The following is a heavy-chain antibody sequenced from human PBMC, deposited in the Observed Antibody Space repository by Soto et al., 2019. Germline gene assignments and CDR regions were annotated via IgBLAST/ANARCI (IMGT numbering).Heavy chain of an antibody. CDR2: IKSKTDGGTT. J-gene: IGHJ6*02. CDR3: TTGWELLLHDYYYYGMDV. D-gene: IGHD1-26*01. CDR1: GFTFSNAW. Sequence: GGSLRLSCAASGFTFSNAWMNWVRQAPGKGLEWVGRIKSKTDGGTTDYAAPVKGRFTISRDDSKNTLYLQMNSLKTEDTAVYYCTTGWELLLHDYYYYGMDVWGQGTTVTVSS. V-gene: IGHV3-15*07.